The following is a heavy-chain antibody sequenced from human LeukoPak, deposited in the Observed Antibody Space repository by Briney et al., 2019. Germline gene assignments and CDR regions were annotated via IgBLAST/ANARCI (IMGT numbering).Heavy chain of an antibody. CDR3: ARVMAARREDLNWFDP. Sequence: SETLSLTCTVSGGSISSSGSYWGWIRQPPGKGLEWLGSIYYSGNTYNPSLKSRVTISVDTSKNQFSLNLTSVNAADTAVYYCARVMAARREDLNWFDPWGQGTLVTVSS. D-gene: IGHD6-6*01. J-gene: IGHJ5*02. V-gene: IGHV4-39*07. CDR2: IYYSGNT. CDR1: GGSISSSGSY.